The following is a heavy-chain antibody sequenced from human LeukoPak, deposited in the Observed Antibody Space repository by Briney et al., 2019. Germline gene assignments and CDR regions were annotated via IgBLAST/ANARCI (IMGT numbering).Heavy chain of an antibody. CDR3: ARDFYPKSWFDP. V-gene: IGHV4-4*07. CDR1: GGSISSYY. Sequence: TSETLSLTCTVSGGSISSYYWSWIRQPAGKGLEWIGRIYSGGSTNYNPSLKSRVTMSVDSSKNQFSLRLSSVTAADTAVYYCARDFYPKSWFDPWGQGTLVIVSS. J-gene: IGHJ5*02. CDR2: IYSGGST. D-gene: IGHD2/OR15-2a*01.